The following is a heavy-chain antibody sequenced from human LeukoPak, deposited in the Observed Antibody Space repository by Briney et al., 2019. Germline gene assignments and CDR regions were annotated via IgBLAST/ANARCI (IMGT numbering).Heavy chain of an antibody. CDR2: ISYDGSNR. CDR1: GFTFSSYA. D-gene: IGHD4-23*01. J-gene: IGHJ5*02. V-gene: IGHV3-30*04. Sequence: GGSLRLSCAASGFTFSSYAMHWVRQAPGKGLEWVAVISYDGSNRYYADSVKGRFTISRDNSKNTLYLQINSLRAEDTAVYYCARDSPTVEYNWFDPWGQGTLVTVSS. CDR3: ARDSPTVEYNWFDP.